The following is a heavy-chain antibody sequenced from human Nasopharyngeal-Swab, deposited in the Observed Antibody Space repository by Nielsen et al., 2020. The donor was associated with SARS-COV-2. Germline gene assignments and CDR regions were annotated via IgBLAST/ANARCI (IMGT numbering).Heavy chain of an antibody. CDR1: GYTLTELS. J-gene: IGHJ4*02. Sequence: ASVKVSCKVSGYTLTELSMHWVRQAPGKGLEWMGGFDPEDGETIYAQKFQGRVTMTEDTSTDTAYMELSSLRSDDTAVYYCARDKAQQWLVGQEDYWGQGTLVTVSS. D-gene: IGHD6-19*01. CDR2: FDPEDGET. V-gene: IGHV1-24*01. CDR3: ARDKAQQWLVGQEDY.